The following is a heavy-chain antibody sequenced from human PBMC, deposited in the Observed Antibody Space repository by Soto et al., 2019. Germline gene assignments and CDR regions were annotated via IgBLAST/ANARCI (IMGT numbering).Heavy chain of an antibody. CDR1: GGSFSGYY. D-gene: IGHD2-21*01. CDR3: ARGRLAWTLYYCYYGMDV. J-gene: IGHJ6*02. V-gene: IGHV4-34*01. CDR2: INHSGST. Sequence: QVQLQQWGAGLLKPSETLSLTCAVYGGSFSGYYWSWIRQPPGKGLEWIGEINHSGSTNYNPSLKSRVTISVETSKNQFSLQLSSVTAADTAVYYCARGRLAWTLYYCYYGMDVWGQGTTVTVSS.